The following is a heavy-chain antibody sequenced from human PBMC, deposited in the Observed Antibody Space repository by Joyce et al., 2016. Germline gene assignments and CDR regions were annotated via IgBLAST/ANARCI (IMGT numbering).Heavy chain of an antibody. V-gene: IGHV1-18*01. CDR3: ARDIHYYNSSGYYWGAFDI. CDR2: ISAHHGNT. D-gene: IGHD3-22*01. Sequence: QVQLVQSGSEVKKPGASVEVSCKASGYIFTTYGISWVRQAPGQGCEWMGRISAHHGNTKDAQKVKSRVTMTIGTSTSTAYMELESLRSDDTAVYYCARDIHYYNSSGYYWGAFDIWGQGTMVSVSS. CDR1: GYIFTTYG. J-gene: IGHJ3*02.